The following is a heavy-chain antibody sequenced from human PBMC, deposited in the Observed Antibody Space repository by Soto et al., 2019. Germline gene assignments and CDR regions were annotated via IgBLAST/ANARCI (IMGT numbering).Heavy chain of an antibody. CDR3: ARGSRSRALGYSRSWYEYYFDY. V-gene: IGHV4-59*13. D-gene: IGHD6-13*01. Sequence: SETLSLTCTVSAASMTDYYGSWIRQSPGKGLEHIGYLHYNGFAEYSPSLRSRVSISMYTSKNQFSLKLSSVTAADTAVYYCARGSRSRALGYSRSWYEYYFDYWGQGTLVTVSS. J-gene: IGHJ4*02. CDR2: LHYNGFA. CDR1: AASMTDYY.